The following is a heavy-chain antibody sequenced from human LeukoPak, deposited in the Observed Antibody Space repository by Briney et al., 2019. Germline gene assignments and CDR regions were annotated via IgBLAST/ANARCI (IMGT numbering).Heavy chain of an antibody. D-gene: IGHD6-13*01. V-gene: IGHV1-46*01. J-gene: IGHJ4*02. Sequence: ASVKVSCKASGYTCTMYHMHWVRQAPGQGLEWMGIINPSGGSTSYAQKFQGRVTMTRDTSTSTVYMELSSLRSEDTAVYYCASGDSSRWYFYFDYWGQGTLVTVSS. CDR2: INPSGGST. CDR3: ASGDSSRWYFYFDY. CDR1: GYTCTMYH.